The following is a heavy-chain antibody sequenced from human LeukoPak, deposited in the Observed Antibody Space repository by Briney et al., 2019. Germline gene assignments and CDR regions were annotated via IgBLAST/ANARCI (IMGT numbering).Heavy chain of an antibody. CDR2: INPNSGGT. J-gene: IGHJ6*03. CDR1: GYTFTGYY. CDR3: ARRSSSSYYYYYYMDV. Sequence: ASVKVSCKASGYTFTGYYMRWVRQAPGQGLEWMGWINPNSGGTNYAQKFQGRVTMTRDTSISTAYMELSRLRSDDTAVYYCARRSSSSYYYYYYMDVWGKGTTVTVSS. V-gene: IGHV1-2*02. D-gene: IGHD6-6*01.